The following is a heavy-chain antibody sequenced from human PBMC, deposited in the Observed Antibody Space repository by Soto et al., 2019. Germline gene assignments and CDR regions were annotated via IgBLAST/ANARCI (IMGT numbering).Heavy chain of an antibody. V-gene: IGHV4-34*01. J-gene: IGHJ4*02. D-gene: IGHD4-17*01. CDR3: VACDYGDYPRY. CDR1: CGSISSGFYY. CDR2: INLGGRP. Sequence: SETLAVRCGFYCGSISSGFYYWIWVRQPQRNGRKWIGEINLGGRPNDTPSLTSRLTISVDKSKDQFSLNLRSVTAADTALYYCVACDYGDYPRYWGQGSLVTVSS.